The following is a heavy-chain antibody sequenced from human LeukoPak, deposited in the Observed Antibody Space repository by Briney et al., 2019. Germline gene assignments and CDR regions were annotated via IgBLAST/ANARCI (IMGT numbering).Heavy chain of an antibody. CDR1: GFTFSSHG. CDR2: ISGSGAST. CDR3: VRDLDWGAYDY. Sequence: GGSLRLSCAASGFTFSSHGMNWVRQAPGKGLEWVSGISGSGASTYQAVSVKGRFTISRDNSKNTLHLQMNSLRIEDTAVYYCVRDLDWGAYDYWGQGTLVTVSS. V-gene: IGHV3-23*01. D-gene: IGHD3-9*01. J-gene: IGHJ4*02.